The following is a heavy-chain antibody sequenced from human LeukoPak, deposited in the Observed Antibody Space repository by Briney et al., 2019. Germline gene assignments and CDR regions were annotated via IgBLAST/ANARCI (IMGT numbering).Heavy chain of an antibody. J-gene: IGHJ5*02. Sequence: GASLKISCKGSGSRFTSFWIGWVRQLPGKGLEWMGIIYPGDSDTRYSPSFQGQVTISADKSISTAYLQWSSLKASDTAMYYCARGRYFDWLLVGTWFDPWGQGTLVTVSS. CDR3: ARGRYFDWLLVGTWFDP. CDR1: GSRFTSFW. V-gene: IGHV5-51*01. CDR2: IYPGDSDT. D-gene: IGHD3-9*01.